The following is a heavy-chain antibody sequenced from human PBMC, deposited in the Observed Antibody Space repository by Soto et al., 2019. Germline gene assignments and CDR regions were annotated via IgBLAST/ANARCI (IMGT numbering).Heavy chain of an antibody. D-gene: IGHD6-19*01. J-gene: IGHJ5*02. Sequence: ASVKVSCKASGYTFTGYYMHWVRQAPGQGLEWMGWINPNSGGTNYAQKFQGRVTMTRDTSISTAYMELSRLRSDDTAVYYCARDLFSGWPYNWFDPWGQGTLVTVSS. CDR2: INPNSGGT. V-gene: IGHV1-2*02. CDR3: ARDLFSGWPYNWFDP. CDR1: GYTFTGYY.